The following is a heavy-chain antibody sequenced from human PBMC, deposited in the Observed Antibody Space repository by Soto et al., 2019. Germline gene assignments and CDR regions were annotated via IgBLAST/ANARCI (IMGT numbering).Heavy chain of an antibody. CDR1: GGSINTFY. D-gene: IGHD2-2*01. CDR3: ARRGSASWRNWFDS. CDR2: IFSSGST. J-gene: IGHJ5*01. V-gene: IGHV4-4*07. Sequence: SETLSLTCTVSGGSINTFYWSWVRQPAGKGLEWIGRIFSSGSTSFNPSLESRVAMSVDTSKNHFSLNLSSVTAADTAVYYCARRGSASWRNWFDSWGHGTLVTVSS.